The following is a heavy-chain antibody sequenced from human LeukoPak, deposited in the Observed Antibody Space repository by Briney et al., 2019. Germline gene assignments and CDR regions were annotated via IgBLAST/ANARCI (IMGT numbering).Heavy chain of an antibody. CDR3: VNQISGWVY. D-gene: IGHD6-19*01. V-gene: IGHV3-64D*06. CDR2: SSGNGGST. Sequence: PGGSLRLSCSASGFTFSTLPMHWVRQAPGKGLEYVSGSSGNGGSTYYADSVKGRFTISRDNSKNTLYLQISSLRPEDTAVYYCVNQISGWVYWGQGTLVTVSS. J-gene: IGHJ4*02. CDR1: GFTFSTLP.